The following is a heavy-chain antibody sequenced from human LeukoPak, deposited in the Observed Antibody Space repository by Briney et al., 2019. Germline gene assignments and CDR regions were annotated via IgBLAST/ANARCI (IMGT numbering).Heavy chain of an antibody. CDR2: ISYDGSNK. J-gene: IGHJ4*02. CDR1: GSSFSSYG. D-gene: IGHD3-10*01. V-gene: IGHV3-30*03. CDR3: ATNYYGSGSYPYYFDY. Sequence: PGRSLRLSCAASGSSFSSYGMHWVRQAPGKGLEWVAVISYDGSNKYYADSVKGRFTISRDNSKNTLYLQMNSLRVEDTAEYYCATNYYGSGSYPYYFDYWGQGTLVTVSS.